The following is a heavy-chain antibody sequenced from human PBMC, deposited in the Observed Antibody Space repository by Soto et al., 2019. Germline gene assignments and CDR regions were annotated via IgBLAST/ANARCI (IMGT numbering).Heavy chain of an antibody. J-gene: IGHJ4*02. CDR1: GFTVSSNY. CDR2: IYSGGST. CDR3: ASSGAGVDIVATITFQPLLFYDY. V-gene: IGHV3-66*01. D-gene: IGHD5-12*01. Sequence: GGSLRLSCAASGFTVSSNYMSWVRQAPGKGLEWVSVIYSGGSTYYADSVKGRFTISRDNSKNTLYLQMNSLRAEDTAVYYCASSGAGVDIVATITFQPLLFYDYWGQGTLVTVSS.